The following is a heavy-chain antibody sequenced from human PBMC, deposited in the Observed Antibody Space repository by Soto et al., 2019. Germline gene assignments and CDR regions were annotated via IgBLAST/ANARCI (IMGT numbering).Heavy chain of an antibody. V-gene: IGHV4-4*02. CDR2: SYHSGST. Sequence: QVQLQESGPGLVKPSGTLSLTCADSGGAISSSNWWSWVRQPPGKGLEWIGESYHSGSTKYNPSLQSRVTTSGGTCKNQFSLKPSSVTAADTAVYYCSRVSGSYYNAMDVWRQGTTVTVSP. CDR3: SRVSGSYYNAMDV. CDR1: GGAISSSNW. J-gene: IGHJ6*01.